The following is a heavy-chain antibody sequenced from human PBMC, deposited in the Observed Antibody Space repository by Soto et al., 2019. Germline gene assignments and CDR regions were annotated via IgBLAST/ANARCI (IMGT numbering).Heavy chain of an antibody. CDR2: IDQSGGRQSGST. Sequence: QVQLHQWGTELLKPSETLSLTCAVDGGSFSGFYWNWIRQTPGKGLEWIGEIDQSGGRQSGSTNYNPPLASRVIISGDTSKNQMSLTLSSVTAADTALYYCARGLKVGTTIYWYFDLWGRGTLVTVSS. D-gene: IGHD1-26*01. CDR3: ARGLKVGTTIYWYFDL. CDR1: GGSFSGFY. V-gene: IGHV4-34*01. J-gene: IGHJ2*01.